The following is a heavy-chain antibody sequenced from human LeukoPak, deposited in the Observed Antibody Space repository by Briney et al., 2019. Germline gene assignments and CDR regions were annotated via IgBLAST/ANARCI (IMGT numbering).Heavy chain of an antibody. Sequence: GGSLRLSCVVPGIPFSDYYMNWIRQAPGKGLEWISYISSSSSYTDYADSVKGRFTISRDNAKSALYLQMNSLRLEDTAVYYCAAGTAADFWGQGTLVTVSS. CDR3: AAGTAADF. CDR1: GIPFSDYY. D-gene: IGHD6-13*01. V-gene: IGHV3-11*03. J-gene: IGHJ4*02. CDR2: ISSSSSYT.